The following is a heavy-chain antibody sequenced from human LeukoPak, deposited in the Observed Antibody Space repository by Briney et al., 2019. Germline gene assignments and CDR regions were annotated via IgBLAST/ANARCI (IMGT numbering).Heavy chain of an antibody. CDR1: GGTFSSYA. D-gene: IGHD6-13*01. V-gene: IGHV1-69*13. J-gene: IGHJ5*02. CDR2: IIPIFGTA. Sequence: SVKVSCKASGGTFSSYAISWVRQAPGQGLEWMGGIIPIFGTANYAQKFQGRVTITADESTSTAYMELSSLRSEDTAVYYCARDVISSGSPEWAFAPWGQGTLVTVSS. CDR3: ARDVISSGSPEWAFAP.